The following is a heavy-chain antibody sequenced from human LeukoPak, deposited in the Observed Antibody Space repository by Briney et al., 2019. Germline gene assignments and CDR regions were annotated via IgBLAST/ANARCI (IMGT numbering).Heavy chain of an antibody. CDR2: ISINGRST. Sequence: GSHRLSCSASGFTLSSYVMHWVRQAPGKGLEFVSSISINGRSTYYADSVKGRFTISRDTSKNTLYLQMSSLRAEDTAVYYCVKEADQYHSSGSFGYFDYWGQGTGLTVSS. V-gene: IGHV3-64D*08. J-gene: IGHJ4*02. D-gene: IGHD3-22*01. CDR1: GFTLSSYV. CDR3: VKEADQYHSSGSFGYFDY.